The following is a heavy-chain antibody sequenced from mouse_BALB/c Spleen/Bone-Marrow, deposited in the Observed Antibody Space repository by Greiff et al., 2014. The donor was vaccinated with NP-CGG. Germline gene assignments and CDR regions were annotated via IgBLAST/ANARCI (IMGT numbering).Heavy chain of an antibody. CDR3: AAGTRWYFDV. Sequence: VQLQQSGPELVKPGASVKISCKASGYTFTDYNMHWLKQSHGKSLEWIGYIYLYNGGTGYNQTFTTKATLTVDKSSNTAYMELRSLTSEDSAVYYCAAGTRWYFDVWGAGTTVTVSS. V-gene: IGHV1S29*02. CDR2: IYLYNGGT. J-gene: IGHJ1*01. CDR1: GYTFTDYN. D-gene: IGHD4-1*01.